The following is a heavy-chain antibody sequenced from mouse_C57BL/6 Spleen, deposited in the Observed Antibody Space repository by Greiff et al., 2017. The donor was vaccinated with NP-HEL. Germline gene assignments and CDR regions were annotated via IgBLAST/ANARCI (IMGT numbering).Heavy chain of an antibody. J-gene: IGHJ2*01. CDR2: IYPGDGDT. Sequence: VKVVESGAELVKPGASVKISCKASGYAFSSYWMNWVKQRPGKGLEWIGQIYPGDGDTNYNGKFKGKATLTADKSSSTAYMQLSSLTSEDSAVYFCARNGDYYGSSYIDYWGQGTTLTVSS. CDR1: GYAFSSYW. V-gene: IGHV1-80*01. D-gene: IGHD1-1*01. CDR3: ARNGDYYGSSYIDY.